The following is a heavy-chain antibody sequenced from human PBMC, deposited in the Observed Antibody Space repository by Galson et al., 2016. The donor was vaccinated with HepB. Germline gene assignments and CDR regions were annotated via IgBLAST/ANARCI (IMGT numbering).Heavy chain of an antibody. J-gene: IGHJ5*02. V-gene: IGHV3-30*03. Sequence: SLRLSCAASGFTFSDYAMSWVRQAPGKGPEWLSIISYGYSIYYADSVKGRFTISRDNSKNTVYLQMNNLRREDTALYYCARDWGSSGWYNWFDPWGQGTLVTVSS. CDR1: GFTFSDYA. D-gene: IGHD6-19*01. CDR2: ISYGYSI. CDR3: ARDWGSSGWYNWFDP.